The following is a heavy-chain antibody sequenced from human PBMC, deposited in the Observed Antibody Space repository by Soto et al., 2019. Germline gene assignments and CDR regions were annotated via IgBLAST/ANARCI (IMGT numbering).Heavy chain of an antibody. CDR1: GVSVGSGSFY. Sequence: PSETLSLTCSVSGVSVGSGSFYWSWIRQPPGKGLEWICFIYNTESFNYNPSLQNRVTLSVDASKHQFSLKLSSVTAAHKAVYYCARVPRRYSSAHNFYSWGQGALVTVSS. J-gene: IGHJ4*02. CDR3: ARVPRRYSSAHNFYS. D-gene: IGHD6-19*01. V-gene: IGHV4-61*01. CDR2: IYNTESF.